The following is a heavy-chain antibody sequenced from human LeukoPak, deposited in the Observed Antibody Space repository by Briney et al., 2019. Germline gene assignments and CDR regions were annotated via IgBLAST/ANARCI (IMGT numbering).Heavy chain of an antibody. CDR3: ARQKCTSTSCLTKNAFDI. J-gene: IGHJ3*02. D-gene: IGHD2-2*01. V-gene: IGHV4-4*09. CDR2: NYTSGST. Sequence: TSETLSLTSTVSGGSISSYYWSWIRQPPGKGLDWIGYNYTSGSTNNNPSLKSRVTISIDTSKTQFSLKLSSVTAADTAVYYCARQKCTSTSCLTKNAFDIWGLGTLVTVSS. CDR1: GGSISSYY.